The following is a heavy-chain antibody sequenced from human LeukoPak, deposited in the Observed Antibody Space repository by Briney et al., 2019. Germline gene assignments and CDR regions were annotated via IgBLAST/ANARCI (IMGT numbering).Heavy chain of an antibody. V-gene: IGHV4-38-2*02. CDR3: ARDGGGWENWFDP. CDR1: GYSISSGYY. CDR2: IYHSGST. D-gene: IGHD3-16*01. J-gene: IGHJ5*02. Sequence: SETLSLTCTVSGYSISSGYYWGWIRQPPGKGLEWIGSIYHSGSTYYNPSLKSRVTISVDTSKNQFSLKLSSVTAADTAVYYCARDGGGWENWFDPWGQGTLVTVSS.